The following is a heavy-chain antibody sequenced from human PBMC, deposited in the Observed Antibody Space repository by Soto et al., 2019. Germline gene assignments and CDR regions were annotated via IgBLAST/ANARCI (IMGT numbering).Heavy chain of an antibody. CDR2: ISYDGSNK. D-gene: IGHD6-19*01. CDR3: AKEYSIGCPDY. V-gene: IGHV3-30*18. J-gene: IGHJ4*02. CDR1: GFTFSSYG. Sequence: PGGSLRLSCAASGFTFSSYGMHWVRQAPGKGLEWVAVISYDGSNKYYADSVKGRFTISRDSSKNTLYLQMNSLRAEDTAVYYCAKEYSIGCPDYWGQGTLVTVSS.